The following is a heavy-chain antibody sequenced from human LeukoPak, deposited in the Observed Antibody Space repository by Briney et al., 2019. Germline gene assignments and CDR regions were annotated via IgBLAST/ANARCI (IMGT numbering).Heavy chain of an antibody. CDR2: IWYDGSNK. Sequence: GRSLRLSCAASGFTFSSYGMHWVRQAPGKGLEWVAVIWYDGSNKYYADSVKGRFTISRDNSKNTLYLQMNSLRAEDTAVYYCAREAFLWFGVNFGYWGQGTLVTVSS. CDR3: AREAFLWFGVNFGY. J-gene: IGHJ4*02. D-gene: IGHD3-10*01. CDR1: GFTFSSYG. V-gene: IGHV3-33*01.